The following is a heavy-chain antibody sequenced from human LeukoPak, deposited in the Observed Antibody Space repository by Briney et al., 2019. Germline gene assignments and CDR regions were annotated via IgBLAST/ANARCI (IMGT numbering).Heavy chain of an antibody. Sequence: GGSLRLSCAASTFAFSSYAMTWVRQAPGKGLEWVSVIDSGGSTYYADSVKGRFTISRDNSKNTLYLQMNSLSAEDTAVYYCARDLRYYGSGTFDYWGQGTLVTVSS. CDR3: ARDLRYYGSGTFDY. CDR2: IDSGGST. CDR1: TFAFSSYA. D-gene: IGHD3-10*01. J-gene: IGHJ4*02. V-gene: IGHV3-66*01.